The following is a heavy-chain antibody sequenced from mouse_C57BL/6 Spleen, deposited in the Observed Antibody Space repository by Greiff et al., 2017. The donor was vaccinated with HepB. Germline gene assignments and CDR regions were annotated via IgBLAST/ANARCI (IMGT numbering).Heavy chain of an antibody. CDR1: GYTFTDYE. Sequence: VQLQQSGAELVRPGASVTLSCKASGYTFTDYEMHWVKQTPVHGLEWIGAIDPETGGTAYNQKFKGKAILTADKSSSTAYMELRSLTSEDSAVYYCTRHSNYEGGDWFAYWGQGTLVTVSA. CDR3: TRHSNYEGGDWFAY. J-gene: IGHJ3*01. CDR2: IDPETGGT. V-gene: IGHV1-15*01. D-gene: IGHD2-5*01.